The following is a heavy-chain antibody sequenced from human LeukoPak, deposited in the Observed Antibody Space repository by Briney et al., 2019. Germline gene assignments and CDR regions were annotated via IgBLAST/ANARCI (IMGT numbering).Heavy chain of an antibody. CDR2: INTGNGNT. CDR1: GYTLTTYA. J-gene: IGHJ4*02. CDR3: ARAVGELFPFDY. D-gene: IGHD3-10*01. V-gene: IGHV1-3*04. Sequence: GSVKVSCTASGYTLTTYAMHWVRQAPGQRLEWMGWINTGNGNTKCSQRFQGRVTITRDTSASTAYMELSSLRSEDTAVYYCARAVGELFPFDYWGQGTLVTVSS.